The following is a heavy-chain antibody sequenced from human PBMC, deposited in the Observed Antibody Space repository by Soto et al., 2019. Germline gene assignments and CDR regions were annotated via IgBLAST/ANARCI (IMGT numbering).Heavy chain of an antibody. J-gene: IGHJ3*02. D-gene: IGHD2-2*01. CDR3: ARVQGDIVVVSADDGPRDAFDI. Sequence: SVKVSCKASGGTFSSYAISWVRQAPGQGLEWMGGIIPIFGTANYAQKFQGRVTITADESTSTAYMELSSLRSEDTAVYYCARVQGDIVVVSADDGPRDAFDIFGQRTIVTVSS. V-gene: IGHV1-69*13. CDR1: GGTFSSYA. CDR2: IIPIFGTA.